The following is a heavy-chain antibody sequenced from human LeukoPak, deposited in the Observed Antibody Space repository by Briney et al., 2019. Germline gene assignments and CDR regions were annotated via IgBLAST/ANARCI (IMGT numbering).Heavy chain of an antibody. D-gene: IGHD3-10*01. CDR2: ISWNSGSI. CDR1: GFTFDDYA. J-gene: IGHJ4*02. V-gene: IGHV3-9*01. CDR3: AKDSSGSYYLPDY. Sequence: GGSLRLSCVASGFTFDDYAMHWVRQAPGKGLEWVSGISWNSGSIGYADSAKGRFTISRDNAKNSLYLQMNSLRVEDTALYYCAKDSSGSYYLPDYWGQGTLVTVSS.